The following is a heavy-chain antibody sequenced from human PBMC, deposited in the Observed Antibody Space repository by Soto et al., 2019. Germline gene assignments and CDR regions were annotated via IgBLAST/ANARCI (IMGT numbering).Heavy chain of an antibody. CDR2: IYYSGST. CDR1: GGSISSYY. Sequence: SETLSLTCTVSGGSISSYYWSWIRQPPGKGLEWIGYIYYSGSTNYNPSLKSRVTISVDTSKNQFSLKLSSVTAADTAVYYCARQPPFGDYLDYWGQGTLVTVSS. D-gene: IGHD3-16*01. J-gene: IGHJ4*02. V-gene: IGHV4-59*08. CDR3: ARQPPFGDYLDY.